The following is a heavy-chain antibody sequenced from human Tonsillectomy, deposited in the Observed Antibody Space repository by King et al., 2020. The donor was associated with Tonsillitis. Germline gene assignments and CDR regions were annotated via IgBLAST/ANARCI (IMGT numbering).Heavy chain of an antibody. CDR1: GFTFDDYA. V-gene: IGHV3-20*04. J-gene: IGHJ6*03. CDR2: INWNGGST. D-gene: IGHD3-10*01. Sequence: VQLVESGGGVVRPGGSLRLSCAASGFTFDDYAMSWVRQAPGKGLEWVSGINWNGGSTGYADSVKGRFTISRDSAKNSLYLRMNSLRAEDTAWYYCARLGIPGRFGELIYYYYYYMDVWGKGTTVTVSS. CDR3: ARLGIPGRFGELIYYYYYYMDV.